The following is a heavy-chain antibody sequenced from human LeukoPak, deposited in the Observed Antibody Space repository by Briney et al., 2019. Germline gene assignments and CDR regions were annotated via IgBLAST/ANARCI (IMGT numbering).Heavy chain of an antibody. Sequence: SETLSLTCTVSDGAIAGYSWSWIRQPPGKGLEWIGYIYYSGSTNYNPSLKSRVTISVDTSKNQFSLKLSSVTAADTAVYYCARVEAVAGTVDYWGQGTLVTVSS. D-gene: IGHD6-19*01. J-gene: IGHJ4*02. V-gene: IGHV4-59*01. CDR2: IYYSGST. CDR1: DGAIAGYS. CDR3: ARVEAVAGTVDY.